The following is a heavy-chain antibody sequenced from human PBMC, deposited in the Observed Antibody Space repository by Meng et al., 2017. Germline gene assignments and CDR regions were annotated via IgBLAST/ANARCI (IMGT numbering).Heavy chain of an antibody. CDR3: ARKFTMVRGIYNWFDP. CDR2: INHSGST. D-gene: IGHD3-10*01. J-gene: IGHJ5*02. V-gene: IGHV4-34*01. Sequence: QLQLQAWEEGLLRPPGTLSLPSAVYGGSFSGYYWSWIRQPPGKGLEWIGEINHSGSTNYNPSLKSRVTISVDTSKNQFSLKLSSVTAADTAVYYCARKFTMVRGIYNWFDPWGQGTLVTVSS. CDR1: GGSFSGYY.